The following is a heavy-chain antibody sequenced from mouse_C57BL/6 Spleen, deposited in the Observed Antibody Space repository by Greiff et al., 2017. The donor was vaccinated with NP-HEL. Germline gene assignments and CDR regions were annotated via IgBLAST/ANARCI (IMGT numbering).Heavy chain of an antibody. V-gene: IGHV1-80*01. Sequence: QVQLKESGAELVKPGASVKISCKASGYAFSSYWMNWVKQRPGKGLEWIGQIYPGDGDTNYNGKFKGKATLTADKSSSTAYMQLSSLTSEDSAVYFCARAESNPFAYWGQGTLVTVSA. J-gene: IGHJ3*01. D-gene: IGHD2-5*01. CDR1: GYAFSSYW. CDR3: ARAESNPFAY. CDR2: IYPGDGDT.